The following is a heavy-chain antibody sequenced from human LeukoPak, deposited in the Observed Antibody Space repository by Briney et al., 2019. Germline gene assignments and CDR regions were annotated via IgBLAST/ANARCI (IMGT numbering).Heavy chain of an antibody. CDR2: ISISGSTI. J-gene: IGHJ4*02. V-gene: IGHV3-11*04. CDR1: GFTFRDYY. D-gene: IGHD3-3*01. Sequence: SGGSLRLSCAASGFTFRDYYMSWIRQAPGKGLEWVSYISISGSTIYYADSVKGRFTISRDNAKNSLYLQMSSLRVEDTAVYYCASWAGNTQSDSWSGPFDYWGQGTLVTVSS. CDR3: ASWAGNTQSDSWSGPFDY.